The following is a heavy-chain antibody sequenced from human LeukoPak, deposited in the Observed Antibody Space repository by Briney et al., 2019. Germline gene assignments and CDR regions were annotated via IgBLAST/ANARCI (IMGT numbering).Heavy chain of an antibody. CDR3: ARNLPGGDDI. CDR2: IYHSGST. V-gene: IGHV4-38-2*02. D-gene: IGHD3-16*01. J-gene: IGHJ3*02. Sequence: SETLSLTCTVSGGSISSYYWGWIRQPPGKGLEWIGSIYHSGSTYYNPSLKSRVTISVDTSKNQFSLKLSSVTAADTAVYYCARNLPGGDDIWGQGTMVTVSS. CDR1: GGSISSYY.